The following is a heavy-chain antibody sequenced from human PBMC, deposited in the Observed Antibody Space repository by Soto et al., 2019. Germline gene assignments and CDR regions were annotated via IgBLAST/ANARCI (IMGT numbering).Heavy chain of an antibody. CDR1: GYTFTNND. J-gene: IGHJ5*02. D-gene: IGHD6-13*01. V-gene: IGHV1-8*01. Sequence: QVQLVQSGAEVKKPGASVKVSCKASGYTFTNNDVSWVRQATGQGLEWMGWVNPGSGDTGHAQKFQGRLTMTRDIARATAYRELNSLTTEETAIYYGARMDSWGSLNWFDPWGQGTLVTVSS. CDR3: ARMDSWGSLNWFDP. CDR2: VNPGSGDT.